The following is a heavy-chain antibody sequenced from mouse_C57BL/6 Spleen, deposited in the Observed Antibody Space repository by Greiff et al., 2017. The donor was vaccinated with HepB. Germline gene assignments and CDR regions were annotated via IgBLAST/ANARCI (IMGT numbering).Heavy chain of an antibody. D-gene: IGHD2-5*01. CDR2: ISDGGSYT. CDR1: GFTFSSYA. Sequence: EVKLVESGGGLVKPGGSLKLSCAASGFTFSSYAMSWVRQTPEKRLEWVATISDGGSYTYYPDNVKGRFTISRDNAKNNLYLQMSHLKSEDTAMYYCARYSNYVTFSFAYWGQGTLVTVSA. J-gene: IGHJ3*01. CDR3: ARYSNYVTFSFAY. V-gene: IGHV5-4*03.